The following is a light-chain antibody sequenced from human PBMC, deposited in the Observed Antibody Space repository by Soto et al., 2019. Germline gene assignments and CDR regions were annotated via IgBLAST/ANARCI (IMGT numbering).Light chain of an antibody. Sequence: EIVLTQSPATLSLSPGERATLSCRASQSVSSRLAWYQQKTGQAPRLLIYDASNRATGIPARFSGSGSGTDFTVTISSLEPEGFLVYYCGQGSSGPFTFGQGTRLEIK. CDR3: GQGSSGPFT. V-gene: IGKV3-11*01. J-gene: IGKJ2*01. CDR2: DAS. CDR1: QSVSSR.